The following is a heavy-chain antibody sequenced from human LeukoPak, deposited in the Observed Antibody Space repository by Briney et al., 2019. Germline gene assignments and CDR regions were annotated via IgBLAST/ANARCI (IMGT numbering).Heavy chain of an antibody. Sequence: GGSLRLSCAASGFTFDDYVMSWVPQAPGKVLEWVSGINWNGGSTDYADSVKGRFTIARDNAKHSPYLQMNSLRAEDTALYYCAKGRGCSGGSCYFDYWGQGTLVTVSS. V-gene: IGHV3-20*04. J-gene: IGHJ4*02. D-gene: IGHD2-15*01. CDR1: GFTFDDYV. CDR2: INWNGGST. CDR3: AKGRGCSGGSCYFDY.